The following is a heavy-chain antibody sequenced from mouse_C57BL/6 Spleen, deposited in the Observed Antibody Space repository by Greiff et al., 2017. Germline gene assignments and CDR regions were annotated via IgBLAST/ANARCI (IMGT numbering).Heavy chain of an antibody. CDR3: AREGHYYSNYGGYAMDY. V-gene: IGHV1-76*01. J-gene: IGHJ4*01. D-gene: IGHD2-5*01. Sequence: QVQLKQSGAELVRPGASVKLSCKASGYTFTDYYINWVKQRPGQGLEWIARIYPGSGNTYYNEKFKGKATLTAEKSSSTAYMQLSSLTSEDSAVYFCAREGHYYSNYGGYAMDYWGQGTSVTVSS. CDR1: GYTFTDYY. CDR2: IYPGSGNT.